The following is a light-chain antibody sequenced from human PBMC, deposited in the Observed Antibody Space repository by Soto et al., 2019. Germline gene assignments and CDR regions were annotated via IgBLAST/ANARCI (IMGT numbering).Light chain of an antibody. CDR2: AAS. CDR3: HHYKSYGS. Sequence: AIQMTQSPTSLSASVGDRVTITCRAGQGIGNDLGWYQQKPGKAPKLLIYAASTLQTGVPSRFSARESATKFTLPITSRKMDNFSPNNSHHYKSYGSFGQGTKV. V-gene: IGKV1-6*01. CDR1: QGIGND. J-gene: IGKJ1*01.